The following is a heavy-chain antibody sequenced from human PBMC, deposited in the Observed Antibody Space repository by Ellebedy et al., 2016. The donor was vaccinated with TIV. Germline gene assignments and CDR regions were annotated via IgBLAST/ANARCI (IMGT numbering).Heavy chain of an antibody. D-gene: IGHD6-19*01. J-gene: IGHJ4*02. V-gene: IGHV1-2*02. CDR1: GYTFTDYY. Sequence: ASVKVSCXASGYTFTDYYLHWVRQAPGQGLEWMGWINPNSGATYYAQNFQGGVTMTRDTSISTAYMELSRLRSDDTAVYYCARAPEQYSSAWWIDYWGQGTLVTVSS. CDR3: ARAPEQYSSAWWIDY. CDR2: INPNSGAT.